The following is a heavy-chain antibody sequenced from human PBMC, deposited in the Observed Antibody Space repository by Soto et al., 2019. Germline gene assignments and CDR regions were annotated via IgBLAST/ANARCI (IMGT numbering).Heavy chain of an antibody. V-gene: IGHV3-23*01. J-gene: IGHJ4*02. Sequence: EVQLLESGGGLVQPGGSLRLSCAASGFTFSSYAMSWVRQAPGKGLEWVSAISGSGGSTYYADSVKGRFTISRDNSKNTLYLQMNSLRAEDTAVYYCARIDRRLTVTKYGDYWGQGTLVTVSS. D-gene: IGHD4-17*01. CDR1: GFTFSSYA. CDR2: ISGSGGST. CDR3: ARIDRRLTVTKYGDY.